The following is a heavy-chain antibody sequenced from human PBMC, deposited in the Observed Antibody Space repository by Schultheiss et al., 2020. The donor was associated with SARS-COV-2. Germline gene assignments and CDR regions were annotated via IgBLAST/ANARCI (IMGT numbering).Heavy chain of an antibody. CDR3: ARGEMEWLVFDY. Sequence: SETLSLTCTVSGGSISSSSYYWGWIRQPPGKGLEWIGSIYYSGSTYYNPSLKSRVTISVDTSKNQFSLKLSSVTAADTAVYCCARGEMEWLVFDYWGQGTLVTVSS. V-gene: IGHV4-39*01. D-gene: IGHD3-3*01. J-gene: IGHJ4*02. CDR2: IYYSGST. CDR1: GGSISSSSYY.